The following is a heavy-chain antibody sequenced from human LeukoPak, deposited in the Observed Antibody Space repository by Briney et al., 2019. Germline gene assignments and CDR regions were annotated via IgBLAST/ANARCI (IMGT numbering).Heavy chain of an antibody. Sequence: ASVKVPCKVSGYTLTELSMHWVRQAPGKGLEWMGGFDPEDGETIYAQKFQGRVTMTEDTSTDTAYMELSSLRSEDTAVYYCATARPTYSSSWSPHDYYFDYWGQGTLVTVSS. CDR2: FDPEDGET. D-gene: IGHD6-13*01. CDR3: ATARPTYSSSWSPHDYYFDY. J-gene: IGHJ4*02. CDR1: GYTLTELS. V-gene: IGHV1-24*01.